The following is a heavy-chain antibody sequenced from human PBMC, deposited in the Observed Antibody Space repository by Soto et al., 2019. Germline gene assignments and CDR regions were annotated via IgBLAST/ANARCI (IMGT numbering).Heavy chain of an antibody. Sequence: SETLSLTCAVSGYSISSSYYWSWIRQPPGKGLEWIGYIYYSGRTNYNPSLKSRVTISVDTSKNQFSLKLSSVTAADTAVYYCARGYCSSTICYIWDNWFDPWGQGTLVTVSS. CDR2: IYYSGRT. CDR3: ARGYCSSTICYIWDNWFDP. V-gene: IGHV4-61*01. CDR1: GYSISSSYY. J-gene: IGHJ5*02. D-gene: IGHD2-2*02.